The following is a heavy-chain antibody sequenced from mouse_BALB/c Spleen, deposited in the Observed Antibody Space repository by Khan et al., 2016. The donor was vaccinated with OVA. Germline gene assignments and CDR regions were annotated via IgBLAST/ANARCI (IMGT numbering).Heavy chain of an antibody. V-gene: IGHV9-2-1*01. J-gene: IGHJ4*01. D-gene: IGHD4-1*01. CDR2: INTETGEP. Sequence: QIQLVQSGPELKKPGETVKISCKASGYSFTDYSMHWVKQAPGKGLEWMGWINTETGEPTYADDFKGRFAFSLETSVSTAYLQINNLKNEDTATYFCATSNPFYAMDYWGQGTSVTVSS. CDR3: ATSNPFYAMDY. CDR1: GYSFTDYS.